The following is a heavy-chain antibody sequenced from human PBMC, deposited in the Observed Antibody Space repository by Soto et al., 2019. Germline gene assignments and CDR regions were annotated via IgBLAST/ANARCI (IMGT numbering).Heavy chain of an antibody. J-gene: IGHJ1*01. CDR2: ISAYNGNT. Sequence: ASVKVSCKNSGYTFTIYRISCVRHSPGQGLEWMGWISAYNGNTNYAQKLQGRVTMTTDTSTSTAYMELRSLRSDDTAVYYCARTTTVTTGYFQHWGQGTLVTVSS. CDR1: GYTFTIYR. CDR3: ARTTTVTTGYFQH. V-gene: IGHV1-18*01. D-gene: IGHD4-17*01.